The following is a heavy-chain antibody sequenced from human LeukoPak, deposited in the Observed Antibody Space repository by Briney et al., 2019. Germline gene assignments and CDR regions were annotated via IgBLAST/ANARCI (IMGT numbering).Heavy chain of an antibody. CDR3: ARELGINAFDV. Sequence: ASVKLSCKASGYTLTKNHLYWVRQAPGQGLEWMGWIDPKSGGTNFAQNFQGRLTMTRDTSINTAYMELTRLTSDDTTVYYCARELGINAFDVWGQGTMVTVSS. CDR2: IDPKSGGT. D-gene: IGHD7-27*01. J-gene: IGHJ3*01. V-gene: IGHV1-2*02. CDR1: GYTLTKNH.